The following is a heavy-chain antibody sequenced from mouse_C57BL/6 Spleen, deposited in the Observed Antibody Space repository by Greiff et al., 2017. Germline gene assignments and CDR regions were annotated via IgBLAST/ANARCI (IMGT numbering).Heavy chain of an antibody. CDR2: ISSGGDYI. CDR3: TREWLRLFDY. V-gene: IGHV5-9-1*02. Sequence: EVHLVESGEGLVKPGGSLKLSCAASGFTFSSYAMSWVRQTPEKRLEWVAYISSGGDYIYYADTVKGRFTISTDNARNTLYLQRSSLTDEYTAMYYCTREWLRLFDYWGQGTTLTVSS. J-gene: IGHJ2*01. CDR1: GFTFSSYA. D-gene: IGHD2-2*01.